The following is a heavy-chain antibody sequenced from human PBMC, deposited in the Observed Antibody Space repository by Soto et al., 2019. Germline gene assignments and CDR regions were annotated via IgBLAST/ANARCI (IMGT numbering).Heavy chain of an antibody. CDR3: ARLQTAYYYDSSGPRAAFDI. V-gene: IGHV4-39*01. CDR1: GGSISSSSYY. CDR2: IYYSGST. Sequence: ETLSLTCTVSGGSISSSSYYWGWIRQPPGKGLEWIGSIYYSGSTYYNPSLKSRVTISVDTSKNQISLKLSTVTAADTAVYYCARLQTAYYYDSSGPRAAFDIWGQGTMVTVSS. D-gene: IGHD3-22*01. J-gene: IGHJ3*02.